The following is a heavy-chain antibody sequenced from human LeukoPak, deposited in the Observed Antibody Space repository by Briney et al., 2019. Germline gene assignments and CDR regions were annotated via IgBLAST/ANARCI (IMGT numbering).Heavy chain of an antibody. CDR3: AKVAATYCGRDCPNDWFDS. Sequence: GGSLRLSCAASGFTFSSNDMHWVRQAPGKGLEWVAFIRYDGSNKYYPDSVKGRFTISRDNSRDTLYLQMNSLRTEDTSVYYCAKVAATYCGRDCPNDWFDSWGQGTLVTVSS. CDR1: GFTFSSND. V-gene: IGHV3-30*02. D-gene: IGHD2-21*02. CDR2: IRYDGSNK. J-gene: IGHJ5*01.